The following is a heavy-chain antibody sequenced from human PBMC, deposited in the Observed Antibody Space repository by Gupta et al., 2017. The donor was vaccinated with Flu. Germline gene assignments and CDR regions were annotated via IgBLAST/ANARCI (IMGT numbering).Heavy chain of an antibody. CDR1: GFTFSSHW. CDR2: IDRDAKSI. D-gene: IGHD1-14*01. V-gene: IGHV3-74*01. CDR3: VRDLRQEGHYKYGMDA. Sequence: EVQLVESGGGLVQPGGSLRLSCAASGFTFSSHWMHWVRQVPGKGLAWVARIDRDAKSIAYADSVKGRFTISRDNAGNIVYLQINSPRVEDTAVYYCVRDLRQEGHYKYGMDAWGQGTTVIVSS. J-gene: IGHJ6*02.